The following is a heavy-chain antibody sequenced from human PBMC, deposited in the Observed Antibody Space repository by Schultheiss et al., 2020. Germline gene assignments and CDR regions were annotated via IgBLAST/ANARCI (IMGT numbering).Heavy chain of an antibody. V-gene: IGHV4-59*01. Sequence: SETLSLTCTVSGGSISSYYWSWIRQPPGKGLEWIGYIYYSGSTNYNPSLKSRVTISVDTSKNQFSLKLSSVTAADTAVYYCARTGGRSVTTGPNYYFDYWGQGTLVTVSS. D-gene: IGHD4-17*01. CDR2: IYYSGST. CDR1: GGSISSYY. J-gene: IGHJ4*02. CDR3: ARTGGRSVTTGPNYYFDY.